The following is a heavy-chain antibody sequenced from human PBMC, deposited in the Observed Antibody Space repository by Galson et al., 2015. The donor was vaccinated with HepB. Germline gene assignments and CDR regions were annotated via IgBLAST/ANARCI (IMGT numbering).Heavy chain of an antibody. CDR3: VKDYSLLRGPTFDY. J-gene: IGHJ4*02. D-gene: IGHD4-17*01. Sequence: SLRLSCAASGFTFSSYSMNWVRQAPGKGLEWVSYISSSSSTIYYADSVKGRFTISRDNAKNSLYLQMNSLRAEDTAVYYCVKDYSLLRGPTFDYWGQGTLVTVSS. CDR1: GFTFSSYS. V-gene: IGHV3-48*04. CDR2: ISSSSSTI.